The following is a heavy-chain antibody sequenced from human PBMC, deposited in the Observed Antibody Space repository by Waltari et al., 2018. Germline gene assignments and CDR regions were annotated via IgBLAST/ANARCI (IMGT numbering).Heavy chain of an antibody. J-gene: IGHJ4*02. CDR1: GLTFSSYS. Sequence: EVQLVESGGGLVKPGGSLRLSCAASGLTFSSYSMNWVRQAPGKGLGGVSSISSGGRDRYDLDSVKGRCTISRDSAKSSLYLQMDSLRAEDTAIYYCGRGDVSVAGVNEDWGQGVLVTVSA. V-gene: IGHV3-21*06. D-gene: IGHD6-19*01. CDR2: ISSGGRDR. CDR3: GRGDVSVAGVNED.